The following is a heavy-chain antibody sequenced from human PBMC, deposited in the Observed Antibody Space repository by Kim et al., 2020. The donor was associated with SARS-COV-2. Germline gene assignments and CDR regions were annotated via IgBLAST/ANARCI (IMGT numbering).Heavy chain of an antibody. V-gene: IGHV4-59*13. CDR3: ARVITIGGTYGMDV. CDR2: IYYSGST. CDR1: GGSISSYY. D-gene: IGHD3-16*01. Sequence: SETLSLTCTVSGGSISSYYWSWIRQPPGKGLEWIGYIYYSGSTNYNPSLKSRVTISVDTSKNQFSLKLSSVTAADTAVYYCARVITIGGTYGMDVWGQGTTVTVSS. J-gene: IGHJ6*02.